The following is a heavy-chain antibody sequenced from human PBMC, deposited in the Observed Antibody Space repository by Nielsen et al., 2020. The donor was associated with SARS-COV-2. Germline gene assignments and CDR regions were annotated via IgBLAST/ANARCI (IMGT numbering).Heavy chain of an antibody. CDR1: GFIFRSNW. Sequence: GGSLRLSCAASGFIFRSNWMNWVRQAPGKGLEWVANIKQDGSEKYYVDSVKGRFTISRDNGKSSLYLQMDNLRAEDTAVYYCVRGLQVPNGLAHRWGQGTLVTVSS. J-gene: IGHJ4*02. CDR3: VRGLQVPNGLAHR. V-gene: IGHV3-7*04. CDR2: IKQDGSEK. D-gene: IGHD3-16*01.